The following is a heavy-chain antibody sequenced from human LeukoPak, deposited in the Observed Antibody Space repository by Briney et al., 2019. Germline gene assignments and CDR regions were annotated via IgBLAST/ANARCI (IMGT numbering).Heavy chain of an antibody. D-gene: IGHD6-13*01. Sequence: SETLSLTCTVSGGSISSYYWSWIRQPPGKGLEWIGYIYYSGSTNYNPSLKSRVTISVDTSKNQFSLKLSSVTAADTAAYYCARVKGSSWLDNWFDPWGQGTLVTVSS. J-gene: IGHJ5*02. CDR1: GGSISSYY. CDR2: IYYSGST. CDR3: ARVKGSSWLDNWFDP. V-gene: IGHV4-59*01.